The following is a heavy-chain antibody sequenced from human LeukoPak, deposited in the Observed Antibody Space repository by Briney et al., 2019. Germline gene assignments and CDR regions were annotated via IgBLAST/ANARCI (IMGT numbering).Heavy chain of an antibody. CDR1: GFNFADYD. D-gene: IGHD4/OR15-4a*01. CDR2: IHRDGRTT. J-gene: IGHJ4*02. V-gene: IGHV3-43*02. Sequence: PGGSLRLSCAASGFNFADYDMHWVRQVPGKGLEWVALIHRDGRTTYYGDSVKGRFAISRDNSRTSLYLQMNSLRAEDTALYHCAKTRRNGTEYGDFDHWGQGTQVTVSS. CDR3: AKTRRNGTEYGDFDH.